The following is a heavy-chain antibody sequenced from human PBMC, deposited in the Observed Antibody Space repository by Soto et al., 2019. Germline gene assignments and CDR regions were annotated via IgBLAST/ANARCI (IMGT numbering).Heavy chain of an antibody. V-gene: IGHV4-34*01. CDR1: GGSFSGYY. D-gene: IGHD2-15*01. CDR3: GRLYCSGGSCYSYYYYYYMDV. J-gene: IGHJ6*03. Sequence: SETLSLTCAVYGGSFSGYYWSWIRQPPGKGLEWIGEINHSGSTNYNPSLKSRVTISVDTSKNQFSLKLSSVTAADTAVYYCGRLYCSGGSCYSYYYYYYMDVWGKGTTVTVSS. CDR2: INHSGST.